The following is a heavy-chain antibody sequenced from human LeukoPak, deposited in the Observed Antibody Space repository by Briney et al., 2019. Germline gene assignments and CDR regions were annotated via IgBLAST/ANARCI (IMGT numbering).Heavy chain of an antibody. CDR2: IDSGGST. V-gene: IGHV3-66*01. CDR1: GFTVSTNY. D-gene: IGHD2-15*01. CDR3: AAGVVVLPLDV. Sequence: PGGSLRLSCAASGFTVSTNYMSWVRHAPGKGLEWVSVIDSGGSTYCADSVKGRFTISRDNSKNTLFLQMNSLRAEDTAVYYCAAGVVVLPLDVWGQGTTVTVSS. J-gene: IGHJ6*02.